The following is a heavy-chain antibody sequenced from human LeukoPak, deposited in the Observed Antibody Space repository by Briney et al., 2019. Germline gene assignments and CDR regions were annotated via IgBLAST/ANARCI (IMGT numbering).Heavy chain of an antibody. Sequence: GESLKISCKGSGYSFTSYWIGWVRQMPGKGLEWMGIIYPGDSATRYSPSFQGQVTISADKSISTAYLQWSSLKASDTAMYYCAIPYCSGGSCYPYYFDYWGQGTLVTVSS. CDR3: AIPYCSGGSCYPYYFDY. CDR2: IYPGDSAT. V-gene: IGHV5-51*01. CDR1: GYSFTSYW. J-gene: IGHJ4*02. D-gene: IGHD2-15*01.